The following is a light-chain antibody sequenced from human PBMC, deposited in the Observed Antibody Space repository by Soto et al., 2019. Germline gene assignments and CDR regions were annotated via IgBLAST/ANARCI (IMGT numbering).Light chain of an antibody. J-gene: IGLJ1*01. V-gene: IGLV2-14*01. CDR3: SSYTSISTYV. CDR1: SSDLGAYNF. Sequence: HSALTQPASVSGSPGQSITISCTGTSSDLGAYNFVSWYQHHPGKVPKLMIYEVSNRPSGFSNRVSGSKSGNTASLTISGLQAENEADYYCSSYTSISTYVFGTGTKV. CDR2: EVS.